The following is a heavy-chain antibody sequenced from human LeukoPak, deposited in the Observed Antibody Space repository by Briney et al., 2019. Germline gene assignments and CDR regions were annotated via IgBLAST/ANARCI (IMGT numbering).Heavy chain of an antibody. J-gene: IGHJ6*03. CDR1: GYTFTSYG. CDR2: ISAYNGNT. D-gene: IGHD2-15*01. V-gene: IGHV1-18*01. CDR3: ARDAVVVVAAMSHYYYMDV. Sequence: GASVKVSCKASGYTFTSYGISWVRQAPGQGLEWMGWISAYNGNTNYAQKLQGRVTMTTDTSTSTAYMELRSLRSDDTAVYYCARDAVVVVAAMSHYYYMDVWGKGTTVTVSS.